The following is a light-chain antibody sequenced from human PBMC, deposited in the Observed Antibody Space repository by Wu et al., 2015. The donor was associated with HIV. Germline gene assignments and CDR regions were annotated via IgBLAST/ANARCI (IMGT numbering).Light chain of an antibody. CDR1: QTVSTY. CDR3: QQYNNWPRS. V-gene: IGKV3-11*01. J-gene: IGKJ2*03. CDR2: DVS. Sequence: EIVLTQSPATLSLSPGERATLSCRASQTVSTYLAWYQQKPGRAPRLLIYDVSNRATGIPARFSGSGSGTEFTLTISSLQSEDFAVYYCQQYNNWPRSFGQGTKLEIK.